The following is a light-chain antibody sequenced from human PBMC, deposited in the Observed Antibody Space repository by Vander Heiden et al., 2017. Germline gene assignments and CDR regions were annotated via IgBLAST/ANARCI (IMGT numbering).Light chain of an antibody. CDR1: QSVSSY. CDR2: DAS. Sequence: IVLTQSPATLSLSPGERATLSCRASQSVSSYLAWYQQKPGQAPRLLIYDASNRDTGIPARFTGSGSGTDFTLTISSREPEDFAVYYCQQRSNWPTWTFGQGTKVEIK. CDR3: QQRSNWPTWT. J-gene: IGKJ1*01. V-gene: IGKV3-11*01.